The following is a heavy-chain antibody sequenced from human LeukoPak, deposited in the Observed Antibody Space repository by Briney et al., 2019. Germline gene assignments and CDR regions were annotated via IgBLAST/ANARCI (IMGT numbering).Heavy chain of an antibody. J-gene: IGHJ4*02. V-gene: IGHV1-69*13. CDR2: IIPIFGTA. D-gene: IGHD3-10*01. CDR3: ARDGSGSYRSIDY. Sequence: GASVKVSCKASNYTFSNYPISWVRQAPGQGLEWMGGIIPIFGTANYAQKFQGRVTITADESTSTAYMELSSLRSEDTAVYYCARDGSGSYRSIDYWGQGTLVTVSS. CDR1: NYTFSNYP.